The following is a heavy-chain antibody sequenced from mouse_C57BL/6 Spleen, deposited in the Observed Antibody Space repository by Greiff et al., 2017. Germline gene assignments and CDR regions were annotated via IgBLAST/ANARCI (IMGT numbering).Heavy chain of an antibody. D-gene: IGHD1-1*01. CDR1: GFNIKNTY. Sequence: EVQLQQSVAELVRPGASVKLSCPASGFNIKNTYMHWVKQRPEQGLELIGRIDPANGNPKYAPKFQGKATITADTSSNTAYLQRSCLTSEDTAIYYCARTSYYGSSPLLDYWGQGTTLTVSS. J-gene: IGHJ2*01. CDR2: IDPANGNP. V-gene: IGHV14-3*01. CDR3: ARTSYYGSSPLLDY.